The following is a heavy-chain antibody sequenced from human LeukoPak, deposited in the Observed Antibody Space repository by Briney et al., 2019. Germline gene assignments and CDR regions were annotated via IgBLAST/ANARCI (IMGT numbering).Heavy chain of an antibody. Sequence: SETLSLTCSVSGGSINNYYWSWTRQSPGKALEWIGYIYYSGSTKYNPSLKSRVSVSVDTSKNQFSLKLSSVTAADTAVYYCARTLSSGYPDYFYYMDVWGKGTTVTISS. CDR1: GGSINNYY. D-gene: IGHD3-22*01. CDR3: ARTLSSGYPDYFYYMDV. J-gene: IGHJ6*03. V-gene: IGHV4-59*01. CDR2: IYYSGST.